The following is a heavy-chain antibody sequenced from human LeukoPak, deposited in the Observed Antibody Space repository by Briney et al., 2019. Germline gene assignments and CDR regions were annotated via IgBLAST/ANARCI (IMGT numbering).Heavy chain of an antibody. Sequence: GGSLRLSCAASGFTFGDYPMHWIRQTPGQGLELDSLISPDGGRSFQADSVRGRFTISRDNSKNFLYLQMNSLRSEDTALYYCAKDMGVSGRNWASNWFDPWGQGTRVTVSS. CDR1: GFTFGDYP. J-gene: IGHJ5*02. D-gene: IGHD1-26*01. CDR2: ISPDGGRS. V-gene: IGHV3-43*02. CDR3: AKDMGVSGRNWASNWFDP.